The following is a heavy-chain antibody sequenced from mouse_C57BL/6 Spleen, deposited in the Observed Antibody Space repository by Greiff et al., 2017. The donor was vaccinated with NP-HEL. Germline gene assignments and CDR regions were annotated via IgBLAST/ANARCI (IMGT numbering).Heavy chain of an antibody. D-gene: IGHD1-1*01. CDR2: IDPSDSYT. CDR3: ARGPVGAMDY. Sequence: VQLQQPGAELVMPGASVKLSCKASGYTFTSYWMHWVKQRPGQGLEWIGEIDPSDSYTNYNQKFKGKSTLTVDKSSSTAYMQLSSLTSEDSAVYYCARGPVGAMDYWGQGTSVTVSS. J-gene: IGHJ4*01. CDR1: GYTFTSYW. V-gene: IGHV1-69*01.